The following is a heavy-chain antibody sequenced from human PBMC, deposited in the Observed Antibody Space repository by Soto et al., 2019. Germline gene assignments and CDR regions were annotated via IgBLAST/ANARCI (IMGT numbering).Heavy chain of an antibody. D-gene: IGHD2-8*01. Sequence: GGSLRLSCAASGFRFSTYWMSWVRQAPGKGLEWVANKDQDGSETYYVDSVKGRFTISRDNAENSLYVQLNSLRAEDTAVYYCARALRGYCTNGVCYTSFDYWGQGALVTVSS. J-gene: IGHJ4*02. CDR3: ARALRGYCTNGVCYTSFDY. CDR2: KDQDGSET. CDR1: GFRFSTYW. V-gene: IGHV3-7*01.